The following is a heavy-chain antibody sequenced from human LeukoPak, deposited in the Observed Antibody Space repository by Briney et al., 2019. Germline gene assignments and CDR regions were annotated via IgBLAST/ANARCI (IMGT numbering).Heavy chain of an antibody. D-gene: IGHD2-2*02. Sequence: SETLSLTCTVSGDSISNPYYWGWIRQPPGKGLEWIGSISHSGSTNYNPSLKSRVTISVDTSKNQFSLKLSSVTAADTAVYYCARGRYCSSTSCYTGRRGRGFDYWGQGTLVTVSS. CDR2: ISHSGST. CDR3: ARGRYCSSTSCYTGRRGRGFDY. V-gene: IGHV4-38-2*02. J-gene: IGHJ4*02. CDR1: GDSISNPYY.